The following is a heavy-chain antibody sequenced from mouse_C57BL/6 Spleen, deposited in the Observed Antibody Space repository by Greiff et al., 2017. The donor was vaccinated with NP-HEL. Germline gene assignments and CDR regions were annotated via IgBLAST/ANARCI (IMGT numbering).Heavy chain of an antibody. D-gene: IGHD2-14*01. CDR2: SRNKANDYTT. CDR3: ARDVYRNDEVDPYYAMDD. V-gene: IGHV7-1*01. J-gene: IGHJ4*01. CDR1: GFTFSDFY. Sequence: EVKVVESGGGLVQSGRSLRLSCATSGFTFSDFYMEWVRQAPGKGLEWIAASRNKANDYTTEYSASVKGRFIVSRDTSQSILYLQMNALRAEDTASYYCARDVYRNDEVDPYYAMDDWGQGTSVTVSS.